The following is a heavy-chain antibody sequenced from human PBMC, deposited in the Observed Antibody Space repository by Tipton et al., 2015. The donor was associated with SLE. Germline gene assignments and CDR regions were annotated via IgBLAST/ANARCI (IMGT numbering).Heavy chain of an antibody. V-gene: IGHV3-21*01. J-gene: IGHJ4*02. CDR1: GFTFSSYG. CDR3: ARAPFSGSYYGFDY. CDR2: ISSSSSYI. D-gene: IGHD1-26*01. Sequence: SLRLSCAASGFTFSSYGMHWVRQAPGKGLEWVSSISSSSSYIYYADSVKGRFTISRDNAKNSLYLQMNSLRAEDTAVYYCARAPFSGSYYGFDYWGQGTLVTVSS.